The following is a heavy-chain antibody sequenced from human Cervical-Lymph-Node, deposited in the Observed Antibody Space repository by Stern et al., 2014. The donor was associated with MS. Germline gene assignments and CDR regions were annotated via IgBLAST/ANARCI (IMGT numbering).Heavy chain of an antibody. J-gene: IGHJ5*02. CDR1: GYTFSSYE. CDR2: MDPGTGDT. Sequence: VQLVESGAEVQKPGASVKVSCKTSGYTFSSYEINWVRQASGQGLEWLGRMDPGTGDTVYAQKFRGRVTMTRDTSINTAYMELRILTPEDTAIYYCAREEAGYYDSLDPWGQGTLVIVSS. V-gene: IGHV1-8*02. D-gene: IGHD3-22*01. CDR3: AREEAGYYDSLDP.